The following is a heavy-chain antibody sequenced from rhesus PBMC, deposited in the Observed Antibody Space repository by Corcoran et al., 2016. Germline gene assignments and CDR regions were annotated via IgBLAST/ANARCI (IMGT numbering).Heavy chain of an antibody. Sequence: QVQLQESGPAVVTPSETLSLTCGVSGVSLSISHWWSWLRQSPGKGLEWIGGIYGSVRNTEYNASLNSRLTISKDTPKNQFSLKLNSVTAADTAVYYCAREGNKGDFDYWGQGVLVTVPS. V-gene: IGHV4-93*01. D-gene: IGHD1-44*01. J-gene: IGHJ4*01. CDR3: AREGNKGDFDY. CDR2: IYGSVRNT. CDR1: GVSLSISHW.